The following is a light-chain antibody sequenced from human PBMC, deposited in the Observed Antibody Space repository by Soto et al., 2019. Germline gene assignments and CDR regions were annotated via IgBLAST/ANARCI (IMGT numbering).Light chain of an antibody. CDR2: GAS. V-gene: IGKV3-20*01. CDR1: QIISSSY. CDR3: QQYGSSPPWT. J-gene: IGKJ1*01. Sequence: EIVLTQSPGTLSLSPGDRATLSCRASQIISSSYLAWYQQKPGQAPRLLLDGASNRATGIPDRFSGSGSGTDFTLTISRLEPEDFAVYYCQQYGSSPPWTFGQGTKVDIK.